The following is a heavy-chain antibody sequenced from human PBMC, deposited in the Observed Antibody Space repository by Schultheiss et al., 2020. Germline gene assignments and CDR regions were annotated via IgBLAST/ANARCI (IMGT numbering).Heavy chain of an antibody. D-gene: IGHD2-2*01. V-gene: IGHV4-34*01. Sequence: SETLSLTCAVYGGSFSGYYWSWIRQPPGKGLEWIGEINHSGSTNYNPSLKSRVTISVDTSKNQFSLKLSSVTAADTAVYYCASDTEARYCSSTSCYGGNWFDPWGQGTLVTVSS. CDR2: INHSGST. CDR1: GGSFSGYY. CDR3: ASDTEARYCSSTSCYGGNWFDP. J-gene: IGHJ5*02.